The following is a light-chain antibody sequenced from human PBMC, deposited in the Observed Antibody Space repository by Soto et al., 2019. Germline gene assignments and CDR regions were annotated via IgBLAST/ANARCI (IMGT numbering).Light chain of an antibody. V-gene: IGKV1-5*01. Sequence: DIQMTRSPSTLSASVGDRVSISCRASQSVSVWVAWYQQKPGAAPKLLIYDAFTVDTGVPSRFSGSGSGTEFTLTINSLQPEDFATYYCQQYDGFSRTFGQGTKVDIK. J-gene: IGKJ1*01. CDR1: QSVSVW. CDR3: QQYDGFSRT. CDR2: DAF.